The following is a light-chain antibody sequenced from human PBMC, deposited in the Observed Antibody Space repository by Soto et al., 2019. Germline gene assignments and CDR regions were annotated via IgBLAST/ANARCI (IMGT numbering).Light chain of an antibody. CDR1: SSDIGYSNP. CDR2: EVS. J-gene: IGLJ2*01. Sequence: QSALTQPASVSGSPGQSITISCTGTSSDIGYSNPVSWFQQHPGKAPKLMISEVSNRPSGVSNRFSGSKFDNTASLTISGLQAEDEADYYCASYTTTGTVLFGAGTKLTVL. V-gene: IGLV2-14*01. CDR3: ASYTTTGTVL.